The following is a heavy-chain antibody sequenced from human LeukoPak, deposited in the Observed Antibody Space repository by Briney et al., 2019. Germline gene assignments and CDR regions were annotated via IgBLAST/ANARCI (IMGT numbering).Heavy chain of an antibody. D-gene: IGHD3-22*01. CDR1: GFTFSSYS. CDR3: ARDGGSYYYDSSGYYYFDY. CDR2: ISSSSSTI. J-gene: IGHJ4*02. Sequence: GGSLRLSCAASGFTFSSYSMNWVRQAPGKGLEWVSYISSSSSTIYYVDSVKGRFTISRDNAKNSLYLQMNSLRAEDTAVYYCARDGGSYYYDSSGYYYFDYWGQGTLVTVSS. V-gene: IGHV3-48*01.